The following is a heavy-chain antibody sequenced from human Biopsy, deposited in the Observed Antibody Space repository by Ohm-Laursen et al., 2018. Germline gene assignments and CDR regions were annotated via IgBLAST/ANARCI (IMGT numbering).Heavy chain of an antibody. CDR3: ARGSSYGYDFDY. Sequence: SDTLSLTCTVSGGSISSDYWSWIRQSPGKGLEWIGYISNRGSTNYNPSLRGRVTISVDASKNQFSLKLSFVTAADTAVYFCARGSSYGYDFDYWGQGTLVAVSS. V-gene: IGHV4-59*07. D-gene: IGHD5-18*01. J-gene: IGHJ4*02. CDR1: GGSISSDY. CDR2: ISNRGST.